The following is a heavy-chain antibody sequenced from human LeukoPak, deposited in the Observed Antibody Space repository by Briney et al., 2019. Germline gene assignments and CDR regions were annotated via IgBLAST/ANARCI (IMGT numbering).Heavy chain of an antibody. CDR2: INHSGST. V-gene: IGHV4-34*01. CDR1: GGSFSGYY. J-gene: IGHJ5*02. CDR3: ARSHYYDSSGSKNNWFDP. Sequence: PSETLSLTCAVYGGSFSGYYWSWLRQPPGKGLEWMGEINHSGSTNSNPSLKSRVTISVDTSKNQFSLKLSSVTAADTALYYCARSHYYDSSGSKNNWFDPWGRGTLVTVSS. D-gene: IGHD3-22*01.